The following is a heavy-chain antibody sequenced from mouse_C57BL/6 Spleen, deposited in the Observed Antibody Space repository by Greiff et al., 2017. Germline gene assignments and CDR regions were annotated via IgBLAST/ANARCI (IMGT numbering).Heavy chain of an antibody. CDR1: GYTFTSFW. CDR2: IDPSDSYT. CDR3: ARRDGSSYWYFDV. D-gene: IGHD1-1*01. V-gene: IGHV1-69*01. Sequence: QVQLQQPGAELVMPGASVKLSCKASGYTFTSFWMHWVKQRPGQGLEWIGEIDPSDSYTNYNQKFKGKSTLTVDKATSTAYMQLSNLTSEDSAVYYGARRDGSSYWYFDVWGTGTTVTVSS. J-gene: IGHJ1*03.